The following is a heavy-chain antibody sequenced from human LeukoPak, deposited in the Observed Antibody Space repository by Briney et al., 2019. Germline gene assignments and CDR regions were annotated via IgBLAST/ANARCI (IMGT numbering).Heavy chain of an antibody. V-gene: IGHV3-74*01. Sequence: GGSLRLSCAASGFTFNNYWMPWVRQAPGKGLVWVSHINTDGSTTTYADSVKGRFTISRDNAKNTVYLQMNSLRVEDTAVYFCAREMPGIDYWGQGILVTVSS. D-gene: IGHD2-2*01. CDR2: INTDGSTT. CDR3: AREMPGIDY. CDR1: GFTFNNYW. J-gene: IGHJ4*02.